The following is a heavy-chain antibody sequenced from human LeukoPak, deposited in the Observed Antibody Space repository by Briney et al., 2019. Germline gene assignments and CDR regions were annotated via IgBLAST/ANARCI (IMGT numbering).Heavy chain of an antibody. D-gene: IGHD3-3*01. V-gene: IGHV3-11*04. CDR3: ARRDWVSGAVRAFDI. CDR2: ISNDSVDK. J-gene: IGHJ3*02. CDR1: GFMFSDYY. Sequence: GGSLRLSCVGSGFMFSDYYMSWIRQAPGKGLEWVSYISNDSVDKYYVDSVRGRFTISRDNAKKSMYLQMSGLRVEDTAVYYCARRDWVSGAVRAFDIWVQGTMVTVSS.